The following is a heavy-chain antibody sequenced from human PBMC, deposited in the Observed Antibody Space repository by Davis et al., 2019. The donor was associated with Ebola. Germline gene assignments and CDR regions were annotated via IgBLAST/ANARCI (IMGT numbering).Heavy chain of an antibody. CDR3: ARDSGSYFNWFDP. CDR2: INAGNGNT. V-gene: IGHV1-3*01. CDR1: GYTFTSYA. D-gene: IGHD1-26*01. J-gene: IGHJ5*02. Sequence: AASVKVSCMASGYTFTSYAMHWVRQAPGHRLEWMGWINAGNGNTKYSQKFQGRVTITRDTSASTAYMELSSLRSEDTAVYYCARDSGSYFNWFDPWGQGTLVTVSS.